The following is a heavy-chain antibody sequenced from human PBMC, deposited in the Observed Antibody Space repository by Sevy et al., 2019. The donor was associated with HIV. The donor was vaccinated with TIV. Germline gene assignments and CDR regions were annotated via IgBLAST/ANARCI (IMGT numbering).Heavy chain of an antibody. Sequence: GGSLRLSCAASEFTFSSYAMSWVRQAPGKGLEWVSAISGSGASTYYADSVKGRFTSSRDKSKNTLYLQMNSLRAEDTALNYCERSTGIDSMGGAYGMDVWGQGTTVTVSS. J-gene: IGHJ6*02. CDR1: EFTFSSYA. V-gene: IGHV3-23*01. CDR3: ERSTGIDSMGGAYGMDV. D-gene: IGHD3-10*01. CDR2: ISGSGAST.